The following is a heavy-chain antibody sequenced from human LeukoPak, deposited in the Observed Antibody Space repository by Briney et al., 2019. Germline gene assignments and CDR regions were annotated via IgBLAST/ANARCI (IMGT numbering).Heavy chain of an antibody. CDR2: IIPIFGTA. CDR3: ARGPDPTHYYYYGMDV. CDR1: GGTFSSYA. J-gene: IGHJ6*02. Sequence: SVNVSCKASGGTFSSYAISWVRQAPGQGLEWMGGIIPIFGTANYAQKFQGRVTITADESTSTAYMELSSLRSEDTAVYYCARGPDPTHYYYYGMDVWGQGTTVTVSS. V-gene: IGHV1-69*13.